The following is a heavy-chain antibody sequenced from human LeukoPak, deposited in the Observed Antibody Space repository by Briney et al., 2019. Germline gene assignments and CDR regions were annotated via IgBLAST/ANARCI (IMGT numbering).Heavy chain of an antibody. CDR1: GFTFSSYA. CDR3: ARDGLAYCGGDCYPGYFQH. CDR2: IIPIFATA. Sequence: SVKVSCKASGFTFSSYAISWVRQAPGQGLEWMGRIIPIFATANYAQKFQGRVTITTDESTSTAYMELSSLRSEGTAVYYCARDGLAYCGGDCYPGYFQHWGQGTLVTVSS. J-gene: IGHJ1*01. D-gene: IGHD2-21*02. V-gene: IGHV1-69*05.